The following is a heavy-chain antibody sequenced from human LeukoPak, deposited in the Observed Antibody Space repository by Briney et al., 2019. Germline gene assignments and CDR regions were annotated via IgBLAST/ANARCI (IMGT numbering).Heavy chain of an antibody. D-gene: IGHD4-11*01. Sequence: SETLSLTCTVSGGSISSYYWGWIRQPPGKGLEWIAYMYYSGSTNYNPSLKSRVTISLDTSKNQFSLKLSSVTVADTAVYYCARSVTTYFSYWGQGTLVTVSS. CDR2: MYYSGST. CDR3: ARSVTTYFSY. CDR1: GGSISSYY. V-gene: IGHV4-59*01. J-gene: IGHJ4*02.